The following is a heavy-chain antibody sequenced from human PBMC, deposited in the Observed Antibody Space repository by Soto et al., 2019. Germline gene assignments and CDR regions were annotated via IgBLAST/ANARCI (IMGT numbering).Heavy chain of an antibody. CDR1: GFTFSGYY. V-gene: IGHV3-11*01. J-gene: IGHJ4*02. CDR3: ARDLGYYESSGYFDF. CDR2: ISSSGSII. Sequence: GGSLRLSCAASGFTFSGYYMSWIRHAPGKGLEWVSYISSSGSIIYYADSVKGRLTISRDNAKNSLYLQMNSLRAEDTAVYYCARDLGYYESSGYFDFWGQGTLVTVSS. D-gene: IGHD3-22*01.